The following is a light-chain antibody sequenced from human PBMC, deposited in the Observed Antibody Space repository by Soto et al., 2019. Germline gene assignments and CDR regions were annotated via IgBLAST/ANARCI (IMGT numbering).Light chain of an antibody. CDR1: QSVSSY. CDR2: DAS. V-gene: IGKV3-11*01. CDR3: QQRSNWPIT. Sequence: EIVLTQSPATLSLSPGERATVSCRASQSVSSYLAWYQKKPGQAPRLLIYDASNRATGIPARLSGSGYGTDLTLTISSLEPEDFAVYYCQQRSNWPITFGQGTRLEIK. J-gene: IGKJ5*01.